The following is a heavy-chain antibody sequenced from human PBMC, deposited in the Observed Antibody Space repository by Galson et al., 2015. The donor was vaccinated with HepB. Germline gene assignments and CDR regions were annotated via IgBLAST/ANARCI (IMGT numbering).Heavy chain of an antibody. J-gene: IGHJ6*03. V-gene: IGHV3-33*01. CDR3: ARPGNDYSNYYYYYYMDV. CDR2: IWYDGSNK. Sequence: SLRLSCAASGFTFSSYGMHWVRQAPGKGLEWVAVIWYDGSNKYYADSVKGRFTISRDNSKNTLYLQMNSLRAEDTAVYYCARPGNDYSNYYYYYYMDVWGKGTTVTVSS. CDR1: GFTFSSYG. D-gene: IGHD4-11*01.